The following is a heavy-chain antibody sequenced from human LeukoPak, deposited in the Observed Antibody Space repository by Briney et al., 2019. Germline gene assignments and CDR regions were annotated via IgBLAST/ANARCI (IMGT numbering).Heavy chain of an antibody. J-gene: IGHJ4*02. D-gene: IGHD3/OR15-3a*01. V-gene: IGHV3-7*04. Sequence: LGGSVRLSCAASGFTFSNYWMSWVRQAPGKGLEWVANIHPEGNEKYHVDSVKGRFTISRDNAKNFLHLQMDSLRVEDTAVYYCARGDDFSGDYWGQGTLVTVSS. CDR2: IHPEGNEK. CDR3: ARGDDFSGDY. CDR1: GFTFSNYW.